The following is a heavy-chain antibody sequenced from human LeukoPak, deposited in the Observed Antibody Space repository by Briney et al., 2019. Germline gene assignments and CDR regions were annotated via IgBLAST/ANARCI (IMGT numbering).Heavy chain of an antibody. V-gene: IGHV3-30*18. Sequence: PGGSVRLSCAACVCTCGSYAMHWVRQAACKGLEGVALISYDGSNKYYADSVKGRLIISRDNSKNTLSVQMKRLRAEATAVYYCAKVGNNWDFDYWGQGTLVTLS. CDR3: AKVGNNWDFDY. CDR1: VCTCGSYA. J-gene: IGHJ4*02. D-gene: IGHD1-1*01. CDR2: ISYDGSNK.